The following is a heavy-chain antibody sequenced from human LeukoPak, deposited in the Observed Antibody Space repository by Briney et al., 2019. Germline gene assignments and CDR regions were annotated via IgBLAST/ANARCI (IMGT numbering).Heavy chain of an antibody. CDR3: ARDYYDDAFDI. CDR1: GYTFTSYD. D-gene: IGHD3-22*01. V-gene: IGHV1-8*03. J-gene: IGHJ3*02. Sequence: VSVKVSCKASGYTFTSYDINWVRQATGQGLEWMGWMNPNSGNTGYAQKFQGRVTITRNTSISTAYMELSSLRSEDTAVYYCARDYYDDAFDIWGQGTMVTVSS. CDR2: MNPNSGNT.